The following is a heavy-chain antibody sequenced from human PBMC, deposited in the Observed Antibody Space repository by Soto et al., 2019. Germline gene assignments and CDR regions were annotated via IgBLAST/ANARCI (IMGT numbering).Heavy chain of an antibody. Sequence: GGSLRLSCAASGFTFSSYAMSWVRQAPGKGLEWVSAISGSGGSTYYADSVKGRFTISRDNSKNTLYLQMNSLRAEDKAVYYCAKDHYDPYSPQILRFLEWLSHTLFDYWGQGTLVTVSS. D-gene: IGHD3-3*01. V-gene: IGHV3-23*01. CDR2: ISGSGGST. CDR1: GFTFSSYA. J-gene: IGHJ4*02. CDR3: AKDHYDPYSPQILRFLEWLSHTLFDY.